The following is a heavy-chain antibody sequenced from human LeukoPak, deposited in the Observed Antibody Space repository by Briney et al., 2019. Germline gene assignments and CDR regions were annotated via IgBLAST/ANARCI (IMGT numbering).Heavy chain of an antibody. V-gene: IGHV4-4*07. CDR2: IYTSGST. CDR1: GGSISSYY. CDR3: ARDAIPTFSGYYYYYYMDV. J-gene: IGHJ6*03. D-gene: IGHD2/OR15-2a*01. Sequence: PSETLSFTCTVSGGSISSYYWSWIRQPAGKGLEWIGRIYTSGSTNYNPSLKSRVTMSVDTSKNQFSLKLSSVTAADTAVYYCARDAIPTFSGYYYYYYMDVWGKGTTVTVSS.